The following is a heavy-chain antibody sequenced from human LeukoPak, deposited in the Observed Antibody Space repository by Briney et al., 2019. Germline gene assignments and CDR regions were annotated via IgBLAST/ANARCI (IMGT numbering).Heavy chain of an antibody. D-gene: IGHD3-22*01. CDR1: GGTFSSYG. V-gene: IGHV1-69*06. CDR2: IIPIFGTA. Sequence: ASVKVSCKASGGTFSSYGISWVRQAPGQGLEWMGGIIPIFGTANYAQKFQGRVTITADKSTSTAYMELSSLRSEDTAVYFCARGTIIGSSGYHYGFDSWGQGTLVTVSS. J-gene: IGHJ4*02. CDR3: ARGTIIGSSGYHYGFDS.